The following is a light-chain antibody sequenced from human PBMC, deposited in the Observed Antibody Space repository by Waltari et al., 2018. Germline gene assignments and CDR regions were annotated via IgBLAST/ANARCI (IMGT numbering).Light chain of an antibody. Sequence: DIQMTQSPSTVSASVGDRVTITCRASQSISTWLAWYQQKPGKAPKLLIYKASDLESWVPSRFSGSGSGTEVTLTISSLQPDDFSTYYCQHYNTYPVTFGQGTKLDI. CDR2: KAS. CDR3: QHYNTYPVT. J-gene: IGKJ2*01. V-gene: IGKV1-5*03. CDR1: QSISTW.